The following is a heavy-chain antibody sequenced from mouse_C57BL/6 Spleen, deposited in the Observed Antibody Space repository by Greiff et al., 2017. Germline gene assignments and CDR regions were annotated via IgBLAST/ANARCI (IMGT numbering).Heavy chain of an antibody. J-gene: IGHJ2*01. Sequence: VQLQQSGAELVRPGTSVKVSCKASGYAFTNYLIEWVKQRPGQGIEWIGVINPGSGGTNYNEKFKGKATLTADKSYSTAYMQLSSLTSEDAAVYFFARSGGGTRWFDYWGQGTTLTVSS. CDR1: GYAFTNYL. CDR2: INPGSGGT. V-gene: IGHV1-54*01. CDR3: ARSGGGTRWFDY. D-gene: IGHD3-2*02.